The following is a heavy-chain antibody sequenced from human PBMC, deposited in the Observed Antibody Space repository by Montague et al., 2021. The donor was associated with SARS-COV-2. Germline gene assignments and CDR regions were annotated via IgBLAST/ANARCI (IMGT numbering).Heavy chain of an antibody. V-gene: IGHV6-1*01. Sequence: CAISGDSVAIVAPTCNWVKQSPSLDFRRLLGSYFLSGWYNDYAVSVKSRITLNPETSKNQFSLQMKYVTPEDTAVYYCAREYLGLDAMDVWGQGTTVIVSS. D-gene: IGHD3/OR15-3a*01. CDR1: GDSVAIVAPT. CDR2: SYFLSGWYN. J-gene: IGHJ6*02. CDR3: AREYLGLDAMDV.